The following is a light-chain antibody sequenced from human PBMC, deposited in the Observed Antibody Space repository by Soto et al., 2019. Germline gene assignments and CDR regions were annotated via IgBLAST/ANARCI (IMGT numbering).Light chain of an antibody. V-gene: IGKV1-39*01. CDR3: QLSYSSPHT. Sequence: DVQMTQSPSSLSAPVEDRVTITCRASQSISINLNWYQQKPEKAPQLLIYAASSLHSGVPSRFSGSGSGTDFTLTISSLQPEDVANYYCQLSYSSPHTFGQGTKLEIK. J-gene: IGKJ2*01. CDR1: QSISIN. CDR2: AAS.